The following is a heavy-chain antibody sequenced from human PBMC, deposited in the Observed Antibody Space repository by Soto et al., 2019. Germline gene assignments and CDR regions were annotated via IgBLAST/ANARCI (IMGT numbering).Heavy chain of an antibody. CDR1: GFTFSTYG. CDR2: TWNDGSNK. D-gene: IGHD1-1*01. V-gene: IGHV3-33*01. Sequence: QVQLVESGGGVVQPGRSLRLSCVASGFTFSTYGMHWVRQAPGKGLEWVAMTWNDGSNKYYTDSMKDRFTISRDNSKNTLYLQTNSLTDEDSAVYYCTTELNDMQAFDIWGQGTMVTVSS. J-gene: IGHJ3*02. CDR3: TTELNDMQAFDI.